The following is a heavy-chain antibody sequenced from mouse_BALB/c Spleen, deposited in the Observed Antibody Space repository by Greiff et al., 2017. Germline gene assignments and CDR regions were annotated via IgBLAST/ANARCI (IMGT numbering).Heavy chain of an antibody. CDR1: GYTFTSYW. CDR2: IDPSDSYT. Sequence: QVQLKQPGAELVKPGASVKLSCKASGYTFTSYWMHWVKQRPGQGLEWIGEIDPSDSYTNYNQKFKGKATLTVDKSSSTAYMQLSSLTSEDSAVYYCASSFTTDYWGQGTSVTVSS. V-gene: IGHV1-69*02. J-gene: IGHJ4*01. CDR3: ASSFTTDY.